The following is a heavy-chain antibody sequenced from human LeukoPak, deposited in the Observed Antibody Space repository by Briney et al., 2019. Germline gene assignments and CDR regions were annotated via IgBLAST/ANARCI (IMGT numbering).Heavy chain of an antibody. Sequence: ASVKVSCKASGYTFTGYYMHWVRQAPGQGLEWMGWISAYNGNTNYAQKLQGRVTMTTDTSTSTAYMELRSLRSDDTAVYYCARLLRYFDWLSPGGFDYWGQGTLVTVSS. J-gene: IGHJ4*02. CDR3: ARLLRYFDWLSPGGFDY. V-gene: IGHV1-18*04. CDR1: GYTFTGYY. CDR2: ISAYNGNT. D-gene: IGHD3-9*01.